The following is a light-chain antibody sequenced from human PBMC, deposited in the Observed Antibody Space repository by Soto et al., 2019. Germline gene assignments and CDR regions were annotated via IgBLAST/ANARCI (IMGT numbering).Light chain of an antibody. CDR3: HQYNTSPAT. J-gene: IGKJ1*01. Sequence: IVLTQSPDTLCRSPWERATLSCRASQRVSSSYLVWYQQKPGQAPRPLIYGASSRATGIPDRFSGSGSGTDFTLTISSLEPEDFAVYYCHQYNTSPATFGQGTKVDIK. CDR2: GAS. CDR1: QRVSSSY. V-gene: IGKV3-20*01.